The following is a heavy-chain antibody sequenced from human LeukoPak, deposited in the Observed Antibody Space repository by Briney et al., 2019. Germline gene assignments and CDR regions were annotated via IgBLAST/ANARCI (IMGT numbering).Heavy chain of an antibody. CDR2: ISSSSSYI. CDR1: GFTFSSYS. CDR3: ARGIAAAAPGGMDV. J-gene: IGHJ6*02. V-gene: IGHV3-21*01. D-gene: IGHD6-13*01. Sequence: GGSLRLSCAASGFTFSSYSMNWVRQAPGKGLEWVSSISSSSSYIYYADSVKGRFTISRDNAKNSLYLQMNSLRAEDTAVYYCARGIAAAAPGGMDVWGQGTTVTVSS.